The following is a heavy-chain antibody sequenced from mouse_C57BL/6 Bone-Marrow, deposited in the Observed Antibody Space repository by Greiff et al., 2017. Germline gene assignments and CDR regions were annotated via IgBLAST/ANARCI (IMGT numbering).Heavy chain of an antibody. D-gene: IGHD1-1*01. V-gene: IGHV1-81*01. CDR3: DYGSSPWYFDV. CDR2: IYPRSGNT. Sequence: QVQLQQSGAELARPGASVKLSCKASGYTFTSYGISWVKQRTGQGLEWIGEIYPRSGNTYYNEKFKGKATLTAYKSSSTAYMELRSLTSEDSAVYFCDYGSSPWYFDVWGTGTTVTVSS. CDR1: GYTFTSYG. J-gene: IGHJ1*03.